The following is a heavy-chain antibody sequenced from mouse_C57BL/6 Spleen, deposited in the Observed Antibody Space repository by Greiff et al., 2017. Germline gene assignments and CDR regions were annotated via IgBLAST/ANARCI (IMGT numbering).Heavy chain of an antibody. J-gene: IGHJ2*01. CDR1: GFSLTSYG. CDR3: AREGGLDY. V-gene: IGHV2-2*01. Sequence: QVQLQQSGPGLVQPSQSLSITCSVSGFSLTSYGVHWVRQSPGKGLEWLGVIWSGGSTDYNAAFISRLSISKDNSKSQVFLKMNSLQADDTAIYCCAREGGLDYWGQGTTLTVSS. CDR2: IWSGGST.